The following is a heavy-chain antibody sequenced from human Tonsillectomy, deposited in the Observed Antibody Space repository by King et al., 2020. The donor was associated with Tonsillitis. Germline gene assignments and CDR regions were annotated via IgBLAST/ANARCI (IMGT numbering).Heavy chain of an antibody. J-gene: IGHJ4*02. CDR3: ARDLDSYCTSTSCYGGGLDY. D-gene: IGHD2-2*01. Sequence: VQLVESGGGLVKPGGSLRLSCAASGFTFSDYYMSWIRQAPGKALEWVSYISSSSAYTNYADSVKGRFTISRDNAKNSLYLQMNSLRAEDTAVYYCARDLDSYCTSTSCYGGGLDYWGQGTLVTVSS. CDR2: ISSSSAYT. CDR1: GFTFSDYY. V-gene: IGHV3-11*06.